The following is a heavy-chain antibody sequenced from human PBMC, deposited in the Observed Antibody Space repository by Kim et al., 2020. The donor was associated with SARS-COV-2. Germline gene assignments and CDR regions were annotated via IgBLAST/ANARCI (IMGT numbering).Heavy chain of an antibody. CDR2: INHSGST. Sequence: SETLSLTCAVYGGSFSGYYWSWIRQPPGKGLEWIGEINHSGSTNYNPSLKSRVTISVDTSKNQFSLKLSSVTAADTAVYYCARGNPLVATMSFDYWGQGTLVTVSS. CDR1: GGSFSGYY. J-gene: IGHJ4*02. D-gene: IGHD5-12*01. V-gene: IGHV4-34*01. CDR3: ARGNPLVATMSFDY.